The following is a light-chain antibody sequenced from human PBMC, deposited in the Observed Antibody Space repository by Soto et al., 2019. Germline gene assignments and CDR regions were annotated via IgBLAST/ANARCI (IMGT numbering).Light chain of an antibody. CDR3: YSYAGRNIWV. Sequence: QSVLAHPPSASWSPGQSVTISCTGSGSDIGAYKFVSWYQQHPGKAPKLMIFGVTERPSGVPDRFSGSKSGNTASLTVSGLQADDEAIYYCYSYAGRNIWVFGGGTKVTVL. CDR2: GVT. V-gene: IGLV2-8*01. J-gene: IGLJ3*02. CDR1: GSDIGAYKF.